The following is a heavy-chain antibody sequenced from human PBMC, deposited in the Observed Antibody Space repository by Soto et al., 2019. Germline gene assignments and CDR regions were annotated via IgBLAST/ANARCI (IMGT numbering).Heavy chain of an antibody. CDR1: GGSISSYY. D-gene: IGHD6-6*01. CDR3: ASAGARPQLPQIQYYYYYGMDV. CDR2: IYYSGST. V-gene: IGHV4-59*01. J-gene: IGHJ6*02. Sequence: ASETLSLTCTVSGGSISSYYWSWIRQPPGKGLEWIGYIYYSGSTNYNPSLKSRVTISVDTSKNQFSLKLSSVTAADTAVYYCASAGARPQLPQIQYYYYYGMDVWGQGTTVTVSS.